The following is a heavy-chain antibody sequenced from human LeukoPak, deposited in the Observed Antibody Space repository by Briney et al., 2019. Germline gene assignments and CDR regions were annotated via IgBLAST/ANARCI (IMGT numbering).Heavy chain of an antibody. CDR3: ARDRDWNSGFDY. J-gene: IGHJ4*02. D-gene: IGHD1-7*01. CDR2: ITGSGGST. Sequence: GGSLRLSCGASGFTFTTYAMTWVRQAPGKGLEWVSSITGSGGSTYYGDSVKGRFTISRDNAKNSLYLQMNSLRAEDTAVYYCARDRDWNSGFDYWGQGTLVTVSS. V-gene: IGHV3-23*01. CDR1: GFTFTTYA.